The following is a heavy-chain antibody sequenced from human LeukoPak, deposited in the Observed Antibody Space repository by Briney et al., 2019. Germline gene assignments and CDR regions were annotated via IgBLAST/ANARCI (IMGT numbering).Heavy chain of an antibody. CDR3: PRDPVQFDWSDY. J-gene: IGHJ4*02. CDR1: GGSISSGDYY. D-gene: IGHD3-9*01. Sequence: SETLSLTCTVSGGSISSGDYYWSWIRQPPGKGLEWIGYIYYSGSTYYNPSLKSRVTISVDTSKNQFSLKLSSVTAADTAVYYCPRDPVQFDWSDYWGQGTLVTVSS. V-gene: IGHV4-30-4*01. CDR2: IYYSGST.